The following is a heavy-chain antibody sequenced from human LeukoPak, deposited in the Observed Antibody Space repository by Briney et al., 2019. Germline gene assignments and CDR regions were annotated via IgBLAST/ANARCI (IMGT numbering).Heavy chain of an antibody. D-gene: IGHD3-22*01. CDR2: INPNSGGT. J-gene: IGHJ1*01. CDR1: GYTFTGYY. Sequence: ASVKVSCKASGYTFTGYYMHWVRQAPGQGLEWMGRINPNSGGTNYAQKFQSRVTMTRDTSISTAYMELSRLLSDDTAVYYCARGILITDYYDSSGPPGYWGPGTLVTVSS. CDR3: ARGILITDYYDSSGPPGY. V-gene: IGHV1-2*06.